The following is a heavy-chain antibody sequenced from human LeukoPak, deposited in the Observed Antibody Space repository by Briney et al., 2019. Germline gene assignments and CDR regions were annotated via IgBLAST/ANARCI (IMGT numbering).Heavy chain of an antibody. CDR2: ISGSGGST. J-gene: IGHJ4*02. CDR1: GFTFSSYA. D-gene: IGHD6-19*01. CDR3: AKPPARGSGWYYFDY. Sequence: QAGGSLRRSCAASGFTFSSYAMSWVRQAPGKGLEWVSAISGSGGSTYYADSVKGRFTISRDNSKNTLYLQMNSLRAEDTAVYYCAKPPARGSGWYYFDYWGQGTLVTVSS. V-gene: IGHV3-23*01.